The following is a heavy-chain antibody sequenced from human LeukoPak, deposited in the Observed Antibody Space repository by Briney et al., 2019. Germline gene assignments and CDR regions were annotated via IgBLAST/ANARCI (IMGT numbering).Heavy chain of an antibody. D-gene: IGHD2-2*01. CDR1: GFTFTNYA. CDR3: AKELGVVPAAQPFDY. Sequence: GGSLRLSCAASGFTFTNYAISWVRQTPGKGLEWVSAISGSGENTYYTDSVKGRFTISRDNSKNTLYLQMNSLRADDTAVYYCAKELGVVPAAQPFDYWGQGTLVTVSS. J-gene: IGHJ4*02. CDR2: ISGSGENT. V-gene: IGHV3-23*01.